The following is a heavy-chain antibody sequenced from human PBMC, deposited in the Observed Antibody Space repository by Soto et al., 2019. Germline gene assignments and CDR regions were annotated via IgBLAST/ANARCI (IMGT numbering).Heavy chain of an antibody. Sequence: EVQLVESGGGLVQPGGSLRLSWAASGFTFSSYSMNWVRQAPGKGLEWVSYISSSSSTIYYADSVKGRFTISRDNAKNSLYLQRNSLRDEDTAGYYCARDVNVIDYWCQGTLVTVSS. CDR3: ARDVNVIDY. CDR2: ISSSSSTI. V-gene: IGHV3-48*02. J-gene: IGHJ4*02. CDR1: GFTFSSYS. D-gene: IGHD3-10*02.